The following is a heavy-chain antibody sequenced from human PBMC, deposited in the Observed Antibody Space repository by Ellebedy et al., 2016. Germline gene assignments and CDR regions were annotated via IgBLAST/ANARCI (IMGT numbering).Heavy chain of an antibody. J-gene: IGHJ4*02. CDR2: ISWNSVAI. CDR3: AKGTMDYFYH. Sequence: SLKISXVGSGFTFTDYAIHWVRQAPGRGLEWVSGISWNSVAIGYADSVKGRFTVSRDNAKNSLDLQMNSLRPEDTALYYCAKGTMDYFYHWGQGTLVTVSS. CDR1: GFTFTDYA. D-gene: IGHD4/OR15-4a*01. V-gene: IGHV3-9*01.